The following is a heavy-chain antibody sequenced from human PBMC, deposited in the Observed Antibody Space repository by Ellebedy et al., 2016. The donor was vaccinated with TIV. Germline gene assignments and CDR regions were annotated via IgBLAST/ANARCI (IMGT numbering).Heavy chain of an antibody. V-gene: IGHV3-30-3*01. CDR1: GFTFSSYS. D-gene: IGHD4/OR15-4a*01. CDR3: AREILRTINPLDC. Sequence: GGSLRLSXTASGFTFSSYSMHWVRQAPGKGLEWLAVVSSDGTIRYYADSVKGPFTISRDNSKNTLYLQMNSLRTEDTAVYYCAREILRTINPLDCWGQGTLVTVSS. CDR2: VSSDGTIR. J-gene: IGHJ4*02.